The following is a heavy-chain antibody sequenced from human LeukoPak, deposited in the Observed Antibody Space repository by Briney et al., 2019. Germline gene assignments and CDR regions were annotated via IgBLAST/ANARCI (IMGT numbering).Heavy chain of an antibody. V-gene: IGHV3-23*01. D-gene: IGHD6-13*01. CDR2: ISGSGGST. J-gene: IGHJ3*02. Sequence: TGGSLRLSCAASGFTFSSYAMSWVRQAPGKGLEWVSAISGSGGSTYYADSVKGRYTISRDNSKNTLYLQMNSLRAEDTAVYYCAKAVGAAAGEDAFDIWGQGTMVTVSS. CDR1: GFTFSSYA. CDR3: AKAVGAAAGEDAFDI.